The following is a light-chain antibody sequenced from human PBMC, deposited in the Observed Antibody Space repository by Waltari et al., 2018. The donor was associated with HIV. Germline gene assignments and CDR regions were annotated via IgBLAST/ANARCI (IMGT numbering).Light chain of an antibody. J-gene: IGLJ3*02. V-gene: IGLV1-40*01. CDR2: GNN. CDR1: SSNLGAGHD. Sequence: QSVLTQPPSVSGAPGQKITISCTGRSSNLGAGHDVHWYQQLPGTAPKLLIYGNNNRPSGVPDRFSGSKSGTSASLAITGLQAEDEADYYCQSYDSSLSGVFGGGTKLTVL. CDR3: QSYDSSLSGV.